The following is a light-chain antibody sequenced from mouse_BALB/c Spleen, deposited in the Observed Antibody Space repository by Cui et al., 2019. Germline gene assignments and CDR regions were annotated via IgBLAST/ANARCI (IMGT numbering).Light chain of an antibody. CDR2: SAS. CDR1: QNVGTN. J-gene: IGKJ5*01. CDR3: QQYNSYLT. V-gene: IGKV6-15*01. Sequence: EIVMTQTQKFMSTSVGDRVSVTCKASQNVGTNVAWYQQKPGQSPKALIYSASYRYSGVPDRFTGSGSGTDFTLTISNVQSEDLAEYFCQQYNSYLTFGAGTKLELK.